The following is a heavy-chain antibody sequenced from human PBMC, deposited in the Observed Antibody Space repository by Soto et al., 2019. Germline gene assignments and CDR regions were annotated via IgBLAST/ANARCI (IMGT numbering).Heavy chain of an antibody. J-gene: IGHJ6*02. D-gene: IGHD5-12*01. CDR2: IIPIFGTA. CDR1: GGTFSSYA. CDR3: ARPRSRWLRDYGMDV. Sequence: GASVKVSCKASGGTFSSYAISWVRQAPGQGLEWMGGIIPIFGTANYAQKFQGRVTITADESTSTAYMELSSLRSEDTAVYYCARPRSRWLRDYGMDVWGQGTTVTVSS. V-gene: IGHV1-69*13.